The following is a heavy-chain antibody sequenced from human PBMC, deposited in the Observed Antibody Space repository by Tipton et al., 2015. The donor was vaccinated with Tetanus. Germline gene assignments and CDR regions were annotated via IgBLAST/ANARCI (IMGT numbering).Heavy chain of an antibody. CDR2: IYHSGST. J-gene: IGHJ4*02. CDR1: GDSISRSNW. D-gene: IGHD6-19*01. CDR3: ARGRHFIEVALPLDY. Sequence: SLRLSCTVSGDSISRSNWWSWVRQPPGKGLEWIGEIYHSGSTNYNPSLKSRVTMSVDKSKNQFSLKLSSVTAADTAVYYCARGRHFIEVALPLDYRGQGTLVTVSS. V-gene: IGHV4-4*02.